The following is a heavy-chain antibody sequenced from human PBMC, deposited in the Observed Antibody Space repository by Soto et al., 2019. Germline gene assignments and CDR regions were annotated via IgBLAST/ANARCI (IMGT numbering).Heavy chain of an antibody. J-gene: IGHJ6*02. CDR2: INPSGGST. CDR1: GYTFTSYY. Sequence: QVQLVQSGAEVKKPGASVKVSCKASGYTFTSYYMHWVRQAPGQGLEWMGIINPSGGSTSYAQKFQGRVTMTRDTSTSTVYMELSSLRSEDTAVYYCARDSSSWYYYYYGMDVWGQGTTVTVSS. V-gene: IGHV1-46*01. D-gene: IGHD6-13*01. CDR3: ARDSSSWYYYYYGMDV.